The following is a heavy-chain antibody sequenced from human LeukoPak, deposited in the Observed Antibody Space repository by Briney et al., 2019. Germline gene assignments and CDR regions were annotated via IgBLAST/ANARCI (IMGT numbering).Heavy chain of an antibody. CDR1: GVSISSYY. CDR2: IYYCECT. J-gene: IGHJ3*02. V-gene: IGHV4-59*01. D-gene: IGHD4-23*01. CDR3: ARGGTAVIAPYAFDI. Sequence: SETMSLTCTVSGVSISSYYWGWIRPPPRKGLEWIGYIYYCECTNCIPSVKSRVAMSVDTSKKQFSLKLSSLTAAHTAGYYFARGGTAVIAPYAFDIWGQGTMVTVFS.